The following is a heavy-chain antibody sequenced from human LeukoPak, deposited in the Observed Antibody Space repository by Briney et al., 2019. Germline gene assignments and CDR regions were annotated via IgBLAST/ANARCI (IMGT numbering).Heavy chain of an antibody. J-gene: IGHJ3*02. CDR1: GATFSIYT. Sequence: GASVKVSFKSSGATFSIYTISWMRQAPGQGLEWMGLISAYNGNTNYAQKLQGRVTINTDTSTSTAYMELRSVRSDDTGVYYCARGPGVGDAFDIWGQGTMVPVSS. V-gene: IGHV1-18*01. D-gene: IGHD2-15*01. CDR3: ARGPGVGDAFDI. CDR2: ISAYNGNT.